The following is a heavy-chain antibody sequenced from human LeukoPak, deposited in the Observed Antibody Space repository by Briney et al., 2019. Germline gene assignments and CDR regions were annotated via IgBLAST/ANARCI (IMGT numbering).Heavy chain of an antibody. CDR2: IVVGSGNT. Sequence: WASVKVSCKASGFTLSNSAVQWVRQARGQRLEWIGWIVVGSGNTNYAQKFQERVTITRDMSTSTAYMELSSLRSEDTAVYYCTSDPTFYSGRYCFDYWGQGTLVTVSS. J-gene: IGHJ4*02. CDR1: GFTLSNSA. V-gene: IGHV1-58*01. CDR3: TSDPTFYSGRYCFDY. D-gene: IGHD1-26*01.